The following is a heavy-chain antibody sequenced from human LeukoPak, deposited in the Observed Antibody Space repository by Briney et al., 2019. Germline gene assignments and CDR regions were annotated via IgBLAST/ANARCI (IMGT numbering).Heavy chain of an antibody. CDR1: GGTFSSYA. Sequence: SVNVSCTASGGTFSSYAISWVRQAPGQGLEWMGGIIPIFGTANYAQKFQGRVTITADESTSTAYMELSSLRPEDTAVYYCAREPSSSRYFDYWGQGTLVTVSS. J-gene: IGHJ4*02. CDR3: AREPSSSRYFDY. V-gene: IGHV1-69*13. D-gene: IGHD6-6*01. CDR2: IIPIFGTA.